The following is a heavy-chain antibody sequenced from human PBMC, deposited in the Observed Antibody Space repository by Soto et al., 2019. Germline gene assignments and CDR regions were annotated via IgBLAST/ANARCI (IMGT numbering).Heavy chain of an antibody. D-gene: IGHD5-18*01. Sequence: QVQLVQSGAEVKKPGASVKVSCKASGYTFTSYDINWVRQATGQGLEWMGWMNPNSGNTGYAQKFQGRVTMTRNTSISTAYMELSSLRSEDTAVYYCARGKRGYSYQTTKNYYYYYMDVWGKGTTVTVSS. CDR1: GYTFTSYD. J-gene: IGHJ6*03. CDR3: ARGKRGYSYQTTKNYYYYYMDV. V-gene: IGHV1-8*01. CDR2: MNPNSGNT.